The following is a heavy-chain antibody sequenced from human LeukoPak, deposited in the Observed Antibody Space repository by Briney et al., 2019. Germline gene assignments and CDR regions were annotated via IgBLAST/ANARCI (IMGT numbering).Heavy chain of an antibody. CDR2: INPNSGGT. CDR1: GYTFTGYY. Sequence: GASVKVSCKASGYTFTGYYMHWVRQAPGQGLEWMGWINPNSGGTNHAQKFQGRVTMTRDTSISTAYMELSRLRSDDTAVYYCARDRDIAVAGTVYWFDPWGQGTLVTVSS. D-gene: IGHD6-19*01. J-gene: IGHJ5*02. V-gene: IGHV1-2*02. CDR3: ARDRDIAVAGTVYWFDP.